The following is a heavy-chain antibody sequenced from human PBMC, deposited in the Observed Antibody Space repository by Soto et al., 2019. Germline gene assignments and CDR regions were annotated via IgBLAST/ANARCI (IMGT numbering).Heavy chain of an antibody. CDR2: INLNSGGT. V-gene: IGHV1-2*02. D-gene: IGHD3-22*01. CDR1: GHYFSGYY. CDR3: ASAPPYYGISGYLEV. J-gene: IGHJ4*02. Sequence: QVQLVQSGAEVKKTGASVKVSCEAPGHYFSGYYMYWVRQAPGHGLEWMGWINLNSGGTHYAQKFQGRVTMTRDTSINTGYMDLRGLTSDYTAVYYCASAPPYYGISGYLEVWGLGTLVTVSS.